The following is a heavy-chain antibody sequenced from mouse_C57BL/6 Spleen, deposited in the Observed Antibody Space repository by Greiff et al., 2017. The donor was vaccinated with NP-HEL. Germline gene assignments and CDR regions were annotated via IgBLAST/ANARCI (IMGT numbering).Heavy chain of an antibody. CDR3: ARDGTTVVATDDYYAMDY. Sequence: EVKLVESGGGLVKPGGSLKLSCAASGFTFSSYAMSWVCQTPEKRLEWVATISDGGSYTYYPDNVKGRFTISRDNAKNNLYLQMSHLKSEDTAMYYCARDGTTVVATDDYYAMDYWGQGTSVTVSS. V-gene: IGHV5-4*01. J-gene: IGHJ4*01. D-gene: IGHD1-1*01. CDR2: ISDGGSYT. CDR1: GFTFSSYA.